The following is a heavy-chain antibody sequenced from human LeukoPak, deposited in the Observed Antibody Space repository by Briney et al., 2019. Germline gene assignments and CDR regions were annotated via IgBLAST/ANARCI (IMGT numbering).Heavy chain of an antibody. Sequence: GGSLRLSCAAAVFDFSNYRMYWVRQAPGKGLEWVANIKQDGSEKYYVDSVRGRFTISRDNAKNSLSLQMNSLRAEDTAVYYCASNYGGWGQGTLVTVSS. CDR1: VFDFSNYR. J-gene: IGHJ4*02. CDR3: ASNYGG. CDR2: IKQDGSEK. V-gene: IGHV3-7*03. D-gene: IGHD4-11*01.